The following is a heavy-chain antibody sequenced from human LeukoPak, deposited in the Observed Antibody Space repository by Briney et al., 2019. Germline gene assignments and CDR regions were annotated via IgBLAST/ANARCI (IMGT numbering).Heavy chain of an antibody. J-gene: IGHJ5*02. V-gene: IGHV4-39*02. D-gene: IGHD1-26*01. CDR2: IYYSGST. CDR3: ARDRAATQGWVEFDP. Sequence: SETLSLTCTVSGGSISSSGSYWGWIRQPPGKGLEWIGSIYYSGSTYYNPSLKSRVTISVDTSKNQFSLKLSSVTAADTAVYFCARDRAATQGWVEFDPWGQGTLVTVSS. CDR1: GGSISSSGSY.